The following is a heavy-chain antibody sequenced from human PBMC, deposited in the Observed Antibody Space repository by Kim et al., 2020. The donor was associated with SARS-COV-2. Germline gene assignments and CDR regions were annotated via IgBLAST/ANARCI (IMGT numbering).Heavy chain of an antibody. CDR1: GFTFSNAW. CDR3: TTDRPTYYYDSSGYHFDY. D-gene: IGHD3-22*01. V-gene: IGHV3-15*01. J-gene: IGHJ4*02. Sequence: GGSLRLSCAASGFTFSNAWMSWVRQAPGKGLEWVGRIKSKTDGGTTDYAAPVKGRFTISRDDSKNTLYLQMNSLKTEDTAVYYCTTDRPTYYYDSSGYHFDYWGQGTLVTVSS. CDR2: IKSKTDGGTT.